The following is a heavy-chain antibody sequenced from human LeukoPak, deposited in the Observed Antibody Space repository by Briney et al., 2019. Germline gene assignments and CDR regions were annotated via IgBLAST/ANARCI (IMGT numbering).Heavy chain of an antibody. Sequence: SETLSLTCTVSGGSISSYYWSWIRQPAGKGLEWIGRIYTTGSTNSNPSLKSRITMSVDTSKSQFSLKLSSVTAADTAVYFCARSPHIWFAERGWFDPWGQGTLVTVSS. CDR1: GGSISSYY. CDR2: IYTTGST. J-gene: IGHJ5*02. V-gene: IGHV4-4*07. D-gene: IGHD3-10*01. CDR3: ARSPHIWFAERGWFDP.